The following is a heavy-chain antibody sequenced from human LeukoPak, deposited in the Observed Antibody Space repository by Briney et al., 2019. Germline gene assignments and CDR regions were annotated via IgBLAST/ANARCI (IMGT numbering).Heavy chain of an antibody. CDR3: ARGRGAVDIVATYDY. D-gene: IGHD5-12*01. V-gene: IGHV4-39*01. CDR2: IYYSGST. CDR1: GGSISSSSYY. Sequence: SETLSLTCTVSGGSISSSSYYWGWIRQPPGKGLEWIGSIYYSGSTYYNPSLKSRVTISVDTSKNQFSLKLSSVTAADTAVYYCARGRGAVDIVATYDYWGQGTLVTVSS. J-gene: IGHJ4*02.